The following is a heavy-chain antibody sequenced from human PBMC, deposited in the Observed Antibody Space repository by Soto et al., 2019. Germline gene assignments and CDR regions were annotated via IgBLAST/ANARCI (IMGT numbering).Heavy chain of an antibody. D-gene: IGHD2-21*01. CDR2: IYYSGTT. J-gene: IGHJ6*02. CDR3: ARHLRRGPIVKGMDV. CDR1: GGSISSSGYY. Sequence: SETLSLTCTVSGGSISSSGYYWGWTRQPPGKGLEWIGSIYYSGTTYYDPSLKNRVTISVDTSKKQYSLKLNSMTAADTAVYYCARHLRRGPIVKGMDVWGQGTTVTVSS. V-gene: IGHV4-39*01.